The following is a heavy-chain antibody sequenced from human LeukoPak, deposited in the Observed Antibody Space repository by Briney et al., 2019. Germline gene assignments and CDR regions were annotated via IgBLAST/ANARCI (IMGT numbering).Heavy chain of an antibody. Sequence: GESLKISCKGSGYSFTSYWIGWVHQMPGKGLEWMGIIYPGDSDTRYSPSFQGQVTISADKSISTAYLQWSSLKASDTAMYYCARHGITIFGVVIPYGMDVWGQGTTVTVSS. V-gene: IGHV5-51*07. D-gene: IGHD3-3*01. CDR1: GYSFTSYW. CDR2: IYPGDSDT. CDR3: ARHGITIFGVVIPYGMDV. J-gene: IGHJ6*02.